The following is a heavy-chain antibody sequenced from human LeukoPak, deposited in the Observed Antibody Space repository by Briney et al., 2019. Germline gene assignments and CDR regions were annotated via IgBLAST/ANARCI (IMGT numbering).Heavy chain of an antibody. D-gene: IGHD2-15*01. Sequence: GGSLRLSCAASGFTFSSYAMHWVRQAPGKGLEWVTVISYDGTNKYYADSVKGRFTISRDNSKNTLYLQMNSLRTEDTAVYYCARDPSPVLPYYYMDVWGKGTTVTVSS. CDR2: ISYDGTNK. V-gene: IGHV3-30*04. CDR1: GFTFSSYA. CDR3: ARDPSPVLPYYYMDV. J-gene: IGHJ6*03.